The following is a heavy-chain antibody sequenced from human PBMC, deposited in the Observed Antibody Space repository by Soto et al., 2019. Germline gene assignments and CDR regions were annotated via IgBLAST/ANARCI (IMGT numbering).Heavy chain of an antibody. CDR1: GYTFTGYY. CDR2: INPNSGGT. J-gene: IGHJ4*02. CDR3: ATSYGSGSYSDY. D-gene: IGHD3-10*01. Sequence: ASVKVSCKASGYTFTGYYMHWVRQAPGQGLEWMGWINPNSGGTNYAQKFQGWVTMTRDTSISTAYMELSRLRSDDTAVYYCATSYGSGSYSDYWGQGTLVTVFS. V-gene: IGHV1-2*04.